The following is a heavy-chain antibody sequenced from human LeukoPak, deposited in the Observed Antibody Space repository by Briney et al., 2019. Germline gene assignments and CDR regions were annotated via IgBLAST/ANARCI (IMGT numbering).Heavy chain of an antibody. CDR1: GGSISSYY. CDR2: IYTSGST. J-gene: IGHJ4*02. Sequence: PSETLSLTCTVSGGSISSYYWSWIRQPAGKGLEWIGRIYTSGSTNYNPSLKSRVTMSVDTSKNQFSLKLSSVTAADTAVYYCARGRYYYGSGMGFDYWGQGTLVIVSS. CDR3: ARGRYYYGSGMGFDY. D-gene: IGHD3-10*01. V-gene: IGHV4-4*07.